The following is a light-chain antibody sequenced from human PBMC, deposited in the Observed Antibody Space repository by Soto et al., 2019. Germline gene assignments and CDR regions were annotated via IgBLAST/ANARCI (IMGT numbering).Light chain of an antibody. V-gene: IGLV1-44*01. CDR2: SNN. J-gene: IGLJ2*01. CDR3: AAWDDSLNGVV. Sequence: QSVLTQPHSASGTPGQRITISCSGSSTNIGSNTVNWYQQLPGTAPKPLIYSNNQRPPGVPDRFSGSKSGTSASLAICGLQSEDEADYYCAAWDDSLNGVVFGGGTKLTVL. CDR1: STNIGSNT.